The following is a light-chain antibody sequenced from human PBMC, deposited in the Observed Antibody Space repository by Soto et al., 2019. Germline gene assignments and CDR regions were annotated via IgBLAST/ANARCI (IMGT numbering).Light chain of an antibody. Sequence: LTQAPSASGSPGQSVTISCTGTSADVGGYNFVSWYQQHPGKAPKLMIFEVSQRPSGVPDRFSGSKSGNTASLTVSELQAQDEADYYCASYAGSQNYVFGTGTKVTVL. CDR3: ASYAGSQNYV. V-gene: IGLV2-8*01. CDR2: EVS. J-gene: IGLJ1*01. CDR1: SADVGGYNF.